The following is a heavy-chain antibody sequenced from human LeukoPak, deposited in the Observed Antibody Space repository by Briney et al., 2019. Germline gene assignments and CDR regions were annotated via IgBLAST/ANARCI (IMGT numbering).Heavy chain of an antibody. D-gene: IGHD6-13*01. CDR2: ISGSGGST. J-gene: IGHJ4*02. Sequence: GGSLRLSCAASGFTFSSYAMSWVRQAPGKGLEWVSVISGSGGSTYYADSVKGRFTISRDNSKNTLYLQMNSLRAGDTAVYYCAKAGAAAGTVGYWGQGTLATVSS. V-gene: IGHV3-23*01. CDR1: GFTFSSYA. CDR3: AKAGAAAGTVGY.